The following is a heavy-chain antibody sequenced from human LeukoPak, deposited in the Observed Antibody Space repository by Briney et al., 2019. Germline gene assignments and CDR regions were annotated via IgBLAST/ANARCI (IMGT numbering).Heavy chain of an antibody. V-gene: IGHV3-30*18. CDR1: GFTFSSYG. CDR3: AKAAGLVIPSFDY. CDR2: ISYDGSNK. J-gene: IGHJ4*02. D-gene: IGHD3-22*01. Sequence: PGRSLRLSCAASGFTFSSYGMHWVRQAPGKGLEWVAVISYDGSNKYYTDSVKGRFTISRDNSKNTLYLQMNSLRAEDTAVYYCAKAAGLVIPSFDYWGQGTLVTVSS.